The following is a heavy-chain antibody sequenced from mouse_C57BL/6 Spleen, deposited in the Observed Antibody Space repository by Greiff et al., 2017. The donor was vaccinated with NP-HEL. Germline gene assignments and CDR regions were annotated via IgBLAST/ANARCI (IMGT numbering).Heavy chain of an antibody. Sequence: VQLQQSGAELARPGASVKLSCKASGYTFTSYGISWVKQRTGQGLEWIGEIYPRSGNTYYNEKFKGKATLTADKSSSTAYMELSSLTSEDSAVYFCARFFYGNYRVNYAMDYWGQGTSVTVSS. J-gene: IGHJ4*01. V-gene: IGHV1-81*01. CDR3: ARFFYGNYRVNYAMDY. CDR1: GYTFTSYG. D-gene: IGHD2-1*01. CDR2: IYPRSGNT.